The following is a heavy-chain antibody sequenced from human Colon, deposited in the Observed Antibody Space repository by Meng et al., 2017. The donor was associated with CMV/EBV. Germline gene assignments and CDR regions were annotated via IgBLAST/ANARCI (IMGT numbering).Heavy chain of an antibody. J-gene: IGHJ4*02. Sequence: GGSLRLSCAASGFSFSEYYMSWIRQAPGKGLEWVSYISSSGTTIYYEDSVKGRFTISRDNAKSSLYLQMNSLRAEDTAIYYCASSTAVTAGYWGQGTLVTVSS. CDR2: ISSSGTTI. V-gene: IGHV3-11*01. D-gene: IGHD2-21*02. CDR1: GFSFSEYY. CDR3: ASSTAVTAGY.